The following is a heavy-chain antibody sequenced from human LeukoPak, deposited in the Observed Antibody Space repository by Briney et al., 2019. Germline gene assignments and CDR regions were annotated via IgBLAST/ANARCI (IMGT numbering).Heavy chain of an antibody. J-gene: IGHJ4*02. Sequence: SETLSPTCTVSGGSISSYYWSWIRQPPGKGLEWIGYIYYSGSTNYNPSLKSRVAISVDTSRNQFSPKLSSVTAADTAVYYCATPPFGGPRRVFDYWGQGIPVTVSS. CDR1: GGSISSYY. CDR2: IYYSGST. CDR3: ATPPFGGPRRVFDY. V-gene: IGHV4-59*01. D-gene: IGHD3-16*01.